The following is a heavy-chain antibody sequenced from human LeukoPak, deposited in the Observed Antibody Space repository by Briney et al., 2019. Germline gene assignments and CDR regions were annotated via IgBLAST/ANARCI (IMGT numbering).Heavy chain of an antibody. V-gene: IGHV5-51*01. D-gene: IGHD6-19*01. Sequence: GESLKISCKGSGYGFTSYWIGWVRQMPGKGLEWMGIISPGDSDTRYSPSFQGQVTISADKSISTAYLQWSSLRASDTAMYYCARQSRIAVSGTFDYWGQGTLITVSS. CDR2: ISPGDSDT. CDR3: ARQSRIAVSGTFDY. J-gene: IGHJ4*02. CDR1: GYGFTSYW.